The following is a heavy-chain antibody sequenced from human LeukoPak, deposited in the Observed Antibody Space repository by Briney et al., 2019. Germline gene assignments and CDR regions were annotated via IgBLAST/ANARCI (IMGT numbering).Heavy chain of an antibody. CDR3: ARTPANYDFWSGYHYYYGMDV. Sequence: SETLSLTCAVYGGSFSGYYWSWIRQPPGKGLEWIGEINHSGSTNYNPSLKSRVTIPVDTSKNQFSLKLSSVTAADTAVYYCARTPANYDFWSGYHYYYGMDVWGQGTTVTVSS. CDR2: INHSGST. CDR1: GGSFSGYY. V-gene: IGHV4-34*01. J-gene: IGHJ6*02. D-gene: IGHD3-3*01.